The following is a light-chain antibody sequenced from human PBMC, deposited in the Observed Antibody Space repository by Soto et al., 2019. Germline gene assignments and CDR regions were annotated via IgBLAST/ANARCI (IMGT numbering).Light chain of an antibody. Sequence: DIVMTQSPLSLPVTPGEPASISCRSSQSLLHSNGYNYLDWYLQKPGQSPQLLIYLGSNRASGVXDXYSGSGSGTDFTLKISRVEAEDVGVYYCMQALHTPYTFGQGTKLEIK. CDR2: LGS. CDR3: MQALHTPYT. J-gene: IGKJ2*01. CDR1: QSLLHSNGYNY. V-gene: IGKV2-28*01.